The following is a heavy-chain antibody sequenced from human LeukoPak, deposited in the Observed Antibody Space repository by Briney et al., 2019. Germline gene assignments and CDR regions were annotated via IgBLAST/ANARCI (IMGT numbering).Heavy chain of an antibody. CDR1: GYTLTELS. J-gene: IGHJ4*02. Sequence: GASVKVSCKVSGYTLTELSMHWVRQAPGKGLEWMGGFDPEDGETIYAQKFPGRVTMTEDTSTDTAYMELSSLRSEDTAVYYCASVYSQKLPFDYWGQGTLVTVSS. CDR3: ASVYSQKLPFDY. D-gene: IGHD5-18*01. V-gene: IGHV1-24*01. CDR2: FDPEDGET.